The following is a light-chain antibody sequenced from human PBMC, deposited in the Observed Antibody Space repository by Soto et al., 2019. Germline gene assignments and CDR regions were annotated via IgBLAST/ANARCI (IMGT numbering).Light chain of an antibody. CDR3: QPANSFPLT. V-gene: IGKV1-12*01. CDR2: AAS. CDR1: QGISSW. Sequence: DIQMTQSPSSVSASVGDRVTITCRTSQGISSWLAWYQQKPGKAPRLLMYAASSWQSGVPSGFSGSGSGKDFSLTISSLQPEDFATYYFQPANSFPLTFGEGTKVEIK. J-gene: IGKJ4*01.